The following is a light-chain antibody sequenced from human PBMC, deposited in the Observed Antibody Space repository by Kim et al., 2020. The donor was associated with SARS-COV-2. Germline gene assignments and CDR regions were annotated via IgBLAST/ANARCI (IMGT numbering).Light chain of an antibody. J-gene: IGLJ2*01. CDR1: SGSIDDNY. CDR3: QSYNRDNVL. CDR2: EAD. V-gene: IGLV6-57*03. Sequence: GKTVTISCTRSSGSIDDNYVQWYQQRPGGVPTAVIYEADQRPSGVSDRFSVSIDNSSNSASLPISGLRTEDEADYYCQSYNRDNVLFGGGTQLTVL.